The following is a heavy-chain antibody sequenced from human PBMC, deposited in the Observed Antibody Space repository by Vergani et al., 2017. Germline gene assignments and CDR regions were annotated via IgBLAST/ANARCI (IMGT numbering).Heavy chain of an antibody. D-gene: IGHD6-13*01. CDR1: GFTFDDYA. CDR2: ISWNSGSI. Sequence: EVQLVESGGGLVQPGRSLRLSCAASGFTFDDYAMHWVRQAPGKGLEWVSGISWNSGSIGYADSVKGRFTISRDNAKNSLYLQMNSLRAEDTAVYYCAREHRWEAAAGPGASYYYGMDVWGQGTTVTVSS. CDR3: AREHRWEAAAGPGASYYYGMDV. J-gene: IGHJ6*02. V-gene: IGHV3-9*01.